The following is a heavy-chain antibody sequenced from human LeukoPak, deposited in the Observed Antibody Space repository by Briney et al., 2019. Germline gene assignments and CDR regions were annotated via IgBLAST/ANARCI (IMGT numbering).Heavy chain of an antibody. D-gene: IGHD1-1*01. CDR3: AREGYNWNDGDAFDI. Sequence: SETLSPTCTVSGGSISSGSYYWSWIRQPAGKGLEWIGRIYTSGSTNYNPSLKSRVTISVDTSKNQFSLKLSSVTAADTAVYYCAREGYNWNDGDAFDIWGQGTMVTVSS. J-gene: IGHJ3*02. CDR2: IYTSGST. V-gene: IGHV4-61*02. CDR1: GGSISSGSYY.